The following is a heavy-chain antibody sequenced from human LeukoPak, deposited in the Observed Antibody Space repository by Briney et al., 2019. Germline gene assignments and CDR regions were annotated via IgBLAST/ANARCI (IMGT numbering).Heavy chain of an antibody. CDR3: AKGKMPYYFDY. Sequence: QPGGSLRLSCAASGFTFSSYGMHWVRQAPGKGLEWVAFIRYDGSTKYYADSVKGRFTISRDNSKNTLYLQMNSLRAEDTAVYYCAKGKMPYYFDYWGQGTLVTVSS. D-gene: IGHD2-2*01. V-gene: IGHV3-30*02. CDR1: GFTFSSYG. J-gene: IGHJ4*02. CDR2: IRYDGSTK.